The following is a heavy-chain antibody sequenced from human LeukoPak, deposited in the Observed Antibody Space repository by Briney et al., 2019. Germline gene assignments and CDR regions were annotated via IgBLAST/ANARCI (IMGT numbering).Heavy chain of an antibody. CDR2: INHSGST. Sequence: SETLSLTCAVYGGSFSGYYWSWIRHPPGKGLEWIGEINHSGSTNYNPSLKSRVTISVDTSKNQFSLKLSSVTAADTAVYYCARGPYYYGSGSYYYYYYYGMDVWGQGTTVTVSS. D-gene: IGHD3-10*01. J-gene: IGHJ6*02. CDR3: ARGPYYYGSGSYYYYYYYGMDV. V-gene: IGHV4-34*01. CDR1: GGSFSGYY.